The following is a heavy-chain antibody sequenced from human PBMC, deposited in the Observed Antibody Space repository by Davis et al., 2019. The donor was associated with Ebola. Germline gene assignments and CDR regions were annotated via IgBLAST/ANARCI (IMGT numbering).Heavy chain of an antibody. D-gene: IGHD6-13*01. CDR3: AKDMRSSWYRNFQH. Sequence: GESLKISCAASGFTFSSYAMSWVRQAPGKGLEWVSAISGSGGSTYYADSVKGRFTISRDNSKDTLYLQMNSLRAEDTAVYYCAKDMRSSWYRNFQHWGQGTLVTVSS. CDR1: GFTFSSYA. J-gene: IGHJ1*01. V-gene: IGHV3-23*01. CDR2: ISGSGGST.